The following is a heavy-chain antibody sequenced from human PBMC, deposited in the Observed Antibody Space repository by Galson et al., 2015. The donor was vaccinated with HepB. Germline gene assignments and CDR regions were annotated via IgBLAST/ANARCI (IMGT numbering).Heavy chain of an antibody. V-gene: IGHV3-30*04. Sequence: SLRLSCAASGFTLSSYAMHWVRQAPGKGLEWVALITYDGGSKYYADSVKGRFTISRDNSKNTLYLQMNSLRDEDTAVYYCARSQAFSEEGNYYYYHIDVWGQGTTVTVSS. J-gene: IGHJ6*02. D-gene: IGHD3-10*01. CDR3: ARSQAFSEEGNYYYYHIDV. CDR1: GFTLSSYA. CDR2: ITYDGGSK.